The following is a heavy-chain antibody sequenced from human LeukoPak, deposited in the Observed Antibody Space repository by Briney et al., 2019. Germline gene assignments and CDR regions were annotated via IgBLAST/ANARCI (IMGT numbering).Heavy chain of an antibody. CDR3: TKDLRYYYADNHSIMDENDY. D-gene: IGHD4-23*01. CDR2: ILYDGTNK. CDR1: GFTFSSFG. Sequence: GGSLRLSCAASGFTFSSFGVHWVRPAPGQSLELVAFILYDGTNKYYADSVKGRFTISRDNSKNTLSLQMNSLRLEDTALYYCTKDLRYYYADNHSIMDENDYWGQGTLVTVSS. V-gene: IGHV3-30*02. J-gene: IGHJ4*02.